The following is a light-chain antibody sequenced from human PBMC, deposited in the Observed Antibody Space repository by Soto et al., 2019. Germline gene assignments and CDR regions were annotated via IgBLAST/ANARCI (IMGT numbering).Light chain of an antibody. J-gene: IGKJ1*01. CDR1: QSVSSY. V-gene: IGKV3-11*01. CDR2: DAS. CDR3: QQYAGSLPWT. Sequence: EIVLTQSPATLSLSPGXRATLSCRASQSVSSYLAWYQQKPGQAPRLLIYDASNRATGIPARFSGSGSGTDFTLTISSLEPEDFAVYYCQQYAGSLPWTFGQGTKVDIK.